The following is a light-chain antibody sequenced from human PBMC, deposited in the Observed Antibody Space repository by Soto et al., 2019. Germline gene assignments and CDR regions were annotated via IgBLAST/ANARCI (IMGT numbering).Light chain of an antibody. CDR3: QQYIASPRT. CDR1: QTVNRNY. J-gene: IGKJ1*01. CDR2: GVS. V-gene: IGKV3-20*01. Sequence: EIVLTQSPGTLALSLGDEATLSCTASQTVNRNYLAWYLQKPAQPPRLLIYGVSNRAPGVPDRFSGGGSGTEFTLTIARLEPDDFGIYYCQQYIASPRTFGQGTRLEVK.